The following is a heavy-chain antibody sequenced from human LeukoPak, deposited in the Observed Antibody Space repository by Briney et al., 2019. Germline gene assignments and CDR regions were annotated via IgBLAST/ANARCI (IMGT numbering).Heavy chain of an antibody. Sequence: ASVKVSCKASGYTFTGYYMHWVRQAPGQGLEWMGWINPNSGGTNYAQKFQGRVTMTRDTSISTAYMELSRLRSDNTAVYYCARGEWELYYFDYWGQGTLVTVSS. D-gene: IGHD1-26*01. CDR3: ARGEWELYYFDY. V-gene: IGHV1-2*02. CDR2: INPNSGGT. J-gene: IGHJ4*02. CDR1: GYTFTGYY.